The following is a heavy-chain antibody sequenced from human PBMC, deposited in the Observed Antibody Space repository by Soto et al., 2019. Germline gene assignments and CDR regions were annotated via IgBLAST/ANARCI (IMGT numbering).Heavy chain of an antibody. J-gene: IGHJ4*02. V-gene: IGHV3-33*01. Sequence: QVQLGESGGGVVQPGRSLRLSCVTSGFTFTDYGFHWVRQAPGKGLEWVAVIWYDGSKTLYADFVKGRFTISRDDSKNTVFLQMNSLTADDTAVYYCARDLGSTNYYFDYWGQGTLLSVSS. CDR1: GFTFTDYG. CDR2: IWYDGSKT. CDR3: ARDLGSTNYYFDY. D-gene: IGHD6-25*01.